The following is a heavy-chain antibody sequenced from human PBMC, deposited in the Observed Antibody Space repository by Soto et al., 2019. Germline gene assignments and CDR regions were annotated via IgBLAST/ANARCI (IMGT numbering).Heavy chain of an antibody. CDR2: IYWDDDK. J-gene: IGHJ5*02. V-gene: IGHV2-5*02. Sequence: VSCPTLVNPTQTLTLTCTFSGFSLSTSGVGVGWIGQPPGKALEWLALIYWDDDKRYSPSLKSRLTITKDTSKNQVVLTMTNMDPVDTATYYCAHHPLTIFGVVVFDPWGQGTLVTVSS. CDR1: GFSLSTSGVG. CDR3: AHHPLTIFGVVVFDP. D-gene: IGHD3-3*01.